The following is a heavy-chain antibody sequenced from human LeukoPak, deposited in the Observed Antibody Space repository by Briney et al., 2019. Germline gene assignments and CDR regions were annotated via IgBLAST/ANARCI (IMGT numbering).Heavy chain of an antibody. J-gene: IGHJ5*02. D-gene: IGHD6-13*01. CDR2: INPNSGGT. CDR1: GYTFTGYY. V-gene: IGHV1-2*02. CDR3: AGNYPPIAAAGTSYNWFDP. Sequence: GASVKVSCKASGYTFTGYYMHWVRQAPGQGLEWMGWINPNSGGTNYAQKFQGRVTMTRDTSISTAYMELSRLRSDDTAVYYCAGNYPPIAAAGTSYNWFDPWGQGTLVTVSS.